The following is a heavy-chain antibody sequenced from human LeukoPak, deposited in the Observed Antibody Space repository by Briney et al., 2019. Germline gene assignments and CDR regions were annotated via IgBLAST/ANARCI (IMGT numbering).Heavy chain of an antibody. Sequence: ASVKVSCKASGYTFTGYYTHWVRQAPGQGLEWMGWINPNSGGTNYAQKFQGRVTMTRDTSISTAYMELSRLRSDDTAVYYCAREAQDYGDYVYYFDYWGQGTLVTVSS. J-gene: IGHJ4*02. CDR3: AREAQDYGDYVYYFDY. CDR2: INPNSGGT. CDR1: GYTFTGYY. V-gene: IGHV1-2*02. D-gene: IGHD4-17*01.